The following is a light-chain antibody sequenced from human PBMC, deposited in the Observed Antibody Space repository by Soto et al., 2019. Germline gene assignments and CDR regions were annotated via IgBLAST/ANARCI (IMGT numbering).Light chain of an antibody. Sequence: DMVLTQSPGTLSLSPGERATFCCRASQSVSNNYLAWYQQKPGQAPRLLIYGASNRATGIPDRFSGSGSGTDFTLTISRLEPEDFAVYYCQQYGSSGTFGQATMV. CDR1: QSVSNNY. J-gene: IGKJ1*01. CDR3: QQYGSSGT. V-gene: IGKV3-20*01. CDR2: GAS.